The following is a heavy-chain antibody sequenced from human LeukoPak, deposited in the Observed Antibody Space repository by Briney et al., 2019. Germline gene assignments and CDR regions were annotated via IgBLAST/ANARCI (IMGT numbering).Heavy chain of an antibody. CDR1: GGSISSSSYY. D-gene: IGHD6-13*01. J-gene: IGHJ4*02. V-gene: IGHV4-39*07. Sequence: SETLSLTCTVSGGSISSSSYYWGWIRQPPGKGLEWIGSIYYSGSTNYNPSLKSRVTISVDTSKNQFSLKLSSVTAADTVVYHCASTAYGAGTDFDYWGQGTLVTVSS. CDR2: IYYSGST. CDR3: ASTAYGAGTDFDY.